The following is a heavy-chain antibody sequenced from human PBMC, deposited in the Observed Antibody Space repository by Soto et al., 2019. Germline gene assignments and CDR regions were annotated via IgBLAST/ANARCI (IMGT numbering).Heavy chain of an antibody. CDR3: ARLTAAFDI. Sequence: SETLSLTCTVSGGSISSSSYYWGWIRQPPGKGLEWIGSIYYGGSTYYNPSLKSRVTISVDTSKNQFSLKLSSVTAADTAVYYCARLTAAFDIWGQGTMVTVSS. D-gene: IGHD3-16*01. V-gene: IGHV4-39*01. CDR1: GGSISSSSYY. J-gene: IGHJ3*02. CDR2: IYYGGST.